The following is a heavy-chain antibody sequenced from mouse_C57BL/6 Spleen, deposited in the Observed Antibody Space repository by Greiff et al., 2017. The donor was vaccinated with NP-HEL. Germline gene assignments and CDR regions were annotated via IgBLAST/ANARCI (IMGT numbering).Heavy chain of an antibody. CDR1: GYTFTDYY. CDR2: INPYNGGT. CDR3: AREGEENDFDY. Sequence: EVKLVESGPVLVKPGASVKMSCKASGYTFTDYYMNWVKQSHGKSLEWIGVINPYNGGTSYNQKFKGKATLTVDKSSSTAYMELNSLTSEDSAVYYCAREGEENDFDYWGQGTTLTVSS. J-gene: IGHJ2*01. V-gene: IGHV1-19*01.